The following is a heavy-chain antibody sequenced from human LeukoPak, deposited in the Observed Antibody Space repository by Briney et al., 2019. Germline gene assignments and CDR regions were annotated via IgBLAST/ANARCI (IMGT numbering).Heavy chain of an antibody. CDR2: MYYSGST. V-gene: IGHV4-59*08. CDR3: ARRVTSNWFDP. J-gene: IGHJ5*02. CDR1: GGYISSYY. D-gene: IGHD2-21*02. Sequence: SETLSLTCTVSGGYISSYYWSWIRQPPGKGLEWIGYMYYSGSTNYNPSLKSRVTISVDTSKNQFSLKLSSVTAADTAVYYCARRVTSNWFDPWGQGTLVTVSS.